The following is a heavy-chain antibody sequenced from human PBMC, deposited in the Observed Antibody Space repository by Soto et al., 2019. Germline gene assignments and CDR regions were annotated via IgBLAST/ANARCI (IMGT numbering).Heavy chain of an antibody. CDR3: AIRLSMVRGVAYYYYYGMDV. CDR1: GYTFTSYA. CDR2: INAGNGNT. J-gene: IGHJ6*02. Sequence: ASVKVSCKASGYTFTSYAMHWVRQAPGQRLEWMGWINAGNGNTKYSQKFQGRVTITRDTSASTAYMELSSLRSEDTAVYYCAIRLSMVRGVAYYYYYGMDVWGQGTTVTVSS. V-gene: IGHV1-3*01. D-gene: IGHD3-10*01.